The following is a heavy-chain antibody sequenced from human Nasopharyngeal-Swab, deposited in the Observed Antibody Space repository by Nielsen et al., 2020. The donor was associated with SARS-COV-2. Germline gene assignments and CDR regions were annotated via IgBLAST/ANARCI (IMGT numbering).Heavy chain of an antibody. CDR1: GFTFSSYW. V-gene: IGHV3-74*01. J-gene: IGHJ4*02. D-gene: IGHD3-22*01. Sequence: GESLKISCVTSGFTFSSYWMQWVRQAPEKGLEWVSRIDSDGRDITYAASVKGRFTISRDNAKNTLFLQMNSLRADDTAVYYCARSGYYRYDYWGQGSLVTVSS. CDR2: IDSDGRDI. CDR3: ARSGYYRYDY.